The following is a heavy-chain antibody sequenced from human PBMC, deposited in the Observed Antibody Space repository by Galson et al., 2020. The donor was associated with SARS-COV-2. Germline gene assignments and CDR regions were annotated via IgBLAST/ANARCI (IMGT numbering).Heavy chain of an antibody. CDR3: AKDQYSSTWYFAFDI. Sequence: SCAGSGFTFNTAMTWVRQAPGKGLEWVSGISDGGGRTSYSDSVKGRFTISRDNSKSTLYLQLNNLRTEDTAVYYCAKDQYSSTWYFAFDIWGQGTMVTVSS. CDR2: ISDGGGRT. V-gene: IGHV3-23*01. D-gene: IGHD6-13*01. J-gene: IGHJ3*02. CDR1: GFTFNTA.